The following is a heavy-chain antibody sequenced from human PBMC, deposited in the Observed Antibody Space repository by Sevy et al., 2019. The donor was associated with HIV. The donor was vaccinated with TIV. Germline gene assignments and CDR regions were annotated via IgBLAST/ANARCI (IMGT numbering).Heavy chain of an antibody. J-gene: IGHJ4*02. Sequence: ASVKVSCKASGYTFTNYDITWVRQATGQGLEWVGWMNPNSGDTGYAQKFQGRITMTRNTSISTVYLELSSLGSDDTAVYYCARRCTLLYISSSRPFDYWGQGSLVTVSS. V-gene: IGHV1-8*01. D-gene: IGHD6-6*01. CDR1: GYTFTNYD. CDR2: MNPNSGDT. CDR3: ARRCTLLYISSSRPFDY.